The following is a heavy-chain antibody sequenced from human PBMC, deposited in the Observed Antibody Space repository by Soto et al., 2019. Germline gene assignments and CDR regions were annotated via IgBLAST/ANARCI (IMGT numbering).Heavy chain of an antibody. J-gene: IGHJ6*02. CDR1: GFAFSSCA. CDR2: ISYDGNYI. CDR3: AKGILSATIGPYAMDV. D-gene: IGHD3-16*01. Sequence: GGSLRLSCEASGFAFSSCAMHWVRQAPGKGLEWVGVISYDGNYIYYADSVKGRFTISRDNSKNTLYVQVNSLRPEDTAVYYCAKGILSATIGPYAMDVWGQGTTVTVSS. V-gene: IGHV3-30*18.